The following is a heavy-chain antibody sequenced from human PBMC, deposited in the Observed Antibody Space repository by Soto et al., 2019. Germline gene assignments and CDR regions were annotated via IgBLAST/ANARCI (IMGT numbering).Heavy chain of an antibody. J-gene: IGHJ4*02. V-gene: IGHV1-18*01. Sequence: QVQLVQSGAEVKKPGASVKVSCKASGYTFTSYGISWVRQAPGQGLEWMGWISAYNGNTNYAQKPQXXXTXXTDTPTSTAYMELRSLRSDDTAVYYCARDSPPVDYWGQGTLVTVSS. CDR1: GYTFTSYG. CDR3: ARDSPPVDY. CDR2: ISAYNGNT.